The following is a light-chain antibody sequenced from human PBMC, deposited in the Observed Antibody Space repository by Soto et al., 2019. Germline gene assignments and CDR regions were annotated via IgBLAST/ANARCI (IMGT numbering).Light chain of an antibody. V-gene: IGKV4-1*01. Sequence: DILMTQSPESLTVSVGERATINCKSSQSLLYRSTNKNYIAWYQQKPGQPPKLLIYWASTRESGVPDRFSGSGSGTDFTLTISNVQAEDVAVYYCQRYYNTPLTFGGGTKVEIK. CDR3: QRYYNTPLT. J-gene: IGKJ4*01. CDR2: WAS. CDR1: QSLLYRSTNKNY.